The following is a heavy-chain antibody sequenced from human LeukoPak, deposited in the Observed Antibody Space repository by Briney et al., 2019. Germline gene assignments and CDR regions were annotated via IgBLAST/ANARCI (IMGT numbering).Heavy chain of an antibody. Sequence: PSQTLSLTCTVSGGSISSGSYYWSWIRQPAGKGLEWIGRIHTSGSTNYNPSLKSRVTISADTSKNQFSLKLNSVTAADTAVYYCARKYYYGSGFDPWGQGTLVTVSS. V-gene: IGHV4-61*02. D-gene: IGHD3-10*01. CDR2: IHTSGST. CDR3: ARKYYYGSGFDP. J-gene: IGHJ5*02. CDR1: GGSISSGSYY.